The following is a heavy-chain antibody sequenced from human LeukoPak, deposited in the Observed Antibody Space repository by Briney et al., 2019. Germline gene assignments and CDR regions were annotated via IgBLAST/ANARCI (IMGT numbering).Heavy chain of an antibody. CDR1: GGSISSSSYY. Sequence: SETLSLTCTVSGGSISSSSYYWGWIRQPPGKGLEWIGYIYDSGSTNYNPSLKSRVTISVDTSKNLFSLKLSSVTAADTAVYYCARGVALADYYFDYWGQGTLVTVPS. V-gene: IGHV4-61*05. D-gene: IGHD6-19*01. J-gene: IGHJ4*02. CDR2: IYDSGST. CDR3: ARGVALADYYFDY.